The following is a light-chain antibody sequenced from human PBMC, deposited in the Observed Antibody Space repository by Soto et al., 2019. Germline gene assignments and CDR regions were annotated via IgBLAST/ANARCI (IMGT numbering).Light chain of an antibody. V-gene: IGLV7-46*01. Sequence: QAVVTQEPSLTVSPGGTVTLTCGSSTGAVTSGHYPYWFQQKPGQAPRTLIYDTSNKHSWTPARFSGSLLGGKAALTLSGAQPVVAAEYDCLLSYSGARAYVFGTGTKLTVL. CDR2: DTS. CDR3: LLSYSGARAYV. CDR1: TGAVTSGHY. J-gene: IGLJ1*01.